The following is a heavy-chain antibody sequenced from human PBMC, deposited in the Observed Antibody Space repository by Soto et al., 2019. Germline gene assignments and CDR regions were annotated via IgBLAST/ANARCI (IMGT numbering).Heavy chain of an antibody. J-gene: IGHJ4*02. CDR1: GYSFTNYW. V-gene: IGHV5-51*04. Sequence: GESLKISCKVSGYSFTNYWIGWVRQMPGKGLEWVGIIYPGDSDTRYRPSFQGQVTISVDKPISTAYLQWSSLKASDTAMYYCARSSIAGTTWIFDSWGQGTLVTVSS. D-gene: IGHD1-20*01. CDR2: IYPGDSDT. CDR3: ARSSIAGTTWIFDS.